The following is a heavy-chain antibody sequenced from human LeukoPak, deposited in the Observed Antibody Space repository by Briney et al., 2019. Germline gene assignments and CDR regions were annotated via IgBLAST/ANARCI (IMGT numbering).Heavy chain of an antibody. J-gene: IGHJ4*02. D-gene: IGHD2-15*01. CDR3: AREGRLRPSHIDY. CDR2: ISSDSNTI. CDR1: GFTLSSYS. V-gene: IGHV3-48*04. Sequence: PGGSLRLSCVASGFTLSSYSINWVRQAPGQGLDWVSYISSDSNTIYYADSVKGRFTISRDNAQNLLYLQMNSLRAEDTAVYYCAREGRLRPSHIDYWGQGTLVTVPS.